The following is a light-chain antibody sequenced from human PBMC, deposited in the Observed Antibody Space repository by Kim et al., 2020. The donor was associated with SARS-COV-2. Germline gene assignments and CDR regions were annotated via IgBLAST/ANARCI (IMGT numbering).Light chain of an antibody. CDR1: QDINKY. CDR2: DAS. Sequence: DIQMTQSPSSLSASVGDRVTITCQARQDINKYLNWYQHKPGKAPKLLIHDASKLETGAPPRFSGSGSGTHFTLTITTLQPEDSATYSGHQYDNMYTFGRGTKLEI. CDR3: HQYDNMYT. J-gene: IGKJ2*01. V-gene: IGKV1-33*01.